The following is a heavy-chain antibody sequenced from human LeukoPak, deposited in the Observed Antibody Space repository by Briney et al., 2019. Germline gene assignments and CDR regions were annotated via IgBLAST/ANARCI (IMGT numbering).Heavy chain of an antibody. D-gene: IGHD4-23*01. CDR2: ISSSSSYI. J-gene: IGHJ4*02. CDR3: ARGVSVVPDY. CDR1: GFSFSSYS. Sequence: GGSLRLYCAAFGFSFSSYSMNWVRQAPGKGLEWVSSISSSSSYIYYADSVKGRFTISRDNAKNSLYLQMNSLRAEDTAVYYGARGVSVVPDYWGQGTLVTVSS. V-gene: IGHV3-21*01.